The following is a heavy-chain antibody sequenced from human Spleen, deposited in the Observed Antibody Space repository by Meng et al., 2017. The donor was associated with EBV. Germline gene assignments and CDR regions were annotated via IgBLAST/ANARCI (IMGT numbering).Heavy chain of an antibody. V-gene: IGHV3-23*04. CDR2: ISYNAGVT. Sequence: EEQLVGSGGGLVQPVGSLRLSWAASGFTIRSYGMSWVRQAPGKGLEWVSTISYNAGVTYYADSVKGRFTISRDNSKNMLYLQMNSLRAEETAIFYCVTGNFFDTWGQGTLVTVSS. J-gene: IGHJ4*02. CDR3: VTGNFFDT. CDR1: GFTIRSYG.